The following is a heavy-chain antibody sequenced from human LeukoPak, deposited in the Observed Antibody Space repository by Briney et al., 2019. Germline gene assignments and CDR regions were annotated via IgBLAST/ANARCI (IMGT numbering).Heavy chain of an antibody. V-gene: IGHV3-7*03. CDR2: IRQDGSEK. CDR1: GFTFSSYW. D-gene: IGHD4-17*01. Sequence: GGSLRLSCAASGFTFSSYWMSWVRQAPGKGLEWVANIRQDGSEKYYVDSVKGRFTISRDNAKNSLYLQMNSLRAEDTAVYYCATYGDFYYYGMDVWGQGTTVTVSS. J-gene: IGHJ6*02. CDR3: ATYGDFYYYGMDV.